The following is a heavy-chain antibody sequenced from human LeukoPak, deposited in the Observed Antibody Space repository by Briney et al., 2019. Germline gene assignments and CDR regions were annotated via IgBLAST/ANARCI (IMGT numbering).Heavy chain of an antibody. CDR3: AREDSGWYPSDAFDI. CDR1: GFTFSTYA. CDR2: IYSGGST. V-gene: IGHV3-66*01. J-gene: IGHJ3*02. D-gene: IGHD6-19*01. Sequence: GGSLRLSCAASGFTFSTYAVNWVRQAPGKGLEWVSVIYSGGSTYYADSVKGRFTISRDNSKNTLYLQMSSLRAEDTAVYYCAREDSGWYPSDAFDIWGQGTMVTVSS.